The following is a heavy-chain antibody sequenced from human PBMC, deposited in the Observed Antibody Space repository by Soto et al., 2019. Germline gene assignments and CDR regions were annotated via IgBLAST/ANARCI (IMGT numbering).Heavy chain of an antibody. CDR2: INPSGGST. CDR3: ARVGEGSSSTPWGVYYGMDV. CDR1: GYTFTSYY. V-gene: IGHV1-46*01. D-gene: IGHD6-6*01. Sequence: QVQLVQSGAEVKKPGASVKVSCKASGYTFTSYYMHWVRQAPGQGLEWMGIINPSGGSTSYAQKFKGSVTMTRDTSTSTVYMELSSLRSEDTAVYYCARVGEGSSSTPWGVYYGMDVWGQGTTVTVSS. J-gene: IGHJ6*02.